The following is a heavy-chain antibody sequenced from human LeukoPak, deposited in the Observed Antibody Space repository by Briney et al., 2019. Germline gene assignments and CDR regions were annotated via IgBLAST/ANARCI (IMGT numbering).Heavy chain of an antibody. CDR3: ATDGKLVGATNDY. Sequence: GGSLRLSCAASGFTVSSKYMSWVRQAPGKGLEWVSFLHGGGSTYYADSVKGRFTISRDNSKNTLYLQMNSLRADDTAVYYCATDGKLVGATNDYWGQGTLVTVSS. CDR1: GFTVSSKY. J-gene: IGHJ4*02. D-gene: IGHD1-26*01. V-gene: IGHV3-53*01. CDR2: LHGGGST.